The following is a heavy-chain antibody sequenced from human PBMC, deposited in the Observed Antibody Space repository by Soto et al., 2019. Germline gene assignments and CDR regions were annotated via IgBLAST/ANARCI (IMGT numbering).Heavy chain of an antibody. V-gene: IGHV1-18*01. CDR1: GYTFTDYG. CDR2: ISTSKGDT. J-gene: IGHJ4*02. Sequence: QVQLVQSGPEVKKPGASMKVSCKTSGYTFTDYGISWVRQAPGQGLEWMGWISTSKGDTNYAQKFQGCVTRTTDTSTTTGYMELRSLRSDDTAVYYCATRSPAFDYWGQGALVTVSS. CDR3: ATRSPAFDY.